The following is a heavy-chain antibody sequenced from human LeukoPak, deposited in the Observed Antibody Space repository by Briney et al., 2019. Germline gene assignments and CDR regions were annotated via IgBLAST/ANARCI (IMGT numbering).Heavy chain of an antibody. D-gene: IGHD4-23*01. CDR1: GYSFTSYW. CDR3: ARGYHGTHDYGGLYYFDY. J-gene: IGHJ4*02. Sequence: GESLKISCKGSGYSFTSYWIGWVRQMPGKGLEWMGIIYPGDSDTRYSPSFQGQVTISADKSISTAYLQWSSLKASDTAMYYCARGYHGTHDYGGLYYFDYWGQGTLVTVSS. CDR2: IYPGDSDT. V-gene: IGHV5-51*01.